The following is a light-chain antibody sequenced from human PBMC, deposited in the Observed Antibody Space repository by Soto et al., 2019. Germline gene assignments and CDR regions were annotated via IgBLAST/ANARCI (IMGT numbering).Light chain of an antibody. CDR1: SSDVGGYNF. J-gene: IGLJ1*01. CDR2: EVT. Sequence: QSVLTQPASVFGSPGQSITISCTGTSSDVGGYNFVSWYQQLPGKAPKLMIYEVTSRPSGVSNRFSGSKSGNTASLTISGLQAEDEAEYYCSSYTNINTRACVFGTGTKVTVL. V-gene: IGLV2-14*03. CDR3: SSYTNINTRACV.